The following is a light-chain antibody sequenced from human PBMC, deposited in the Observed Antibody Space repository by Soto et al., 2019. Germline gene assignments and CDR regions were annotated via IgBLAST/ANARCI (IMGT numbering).Light chain of an antibody. Sequence: PGQRVTISFTGSSSNVEAGLVVHWYHQIPGTAPKLLIYCNSSRPSGVPGRFSGSKSGTSASLSITGLQAEDEADYYCQSYDSIMVVLYVSGTGTRVT. CDR1: SSNVEAGLV. CDR3: QSYDSIMVVLYV. V-gene: IGLV1-40*01. J-gene: IGLJ1*01. CDR2: CNS.